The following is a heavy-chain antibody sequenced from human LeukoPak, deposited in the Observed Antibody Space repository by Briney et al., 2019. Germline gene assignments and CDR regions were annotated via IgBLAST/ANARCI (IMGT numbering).Heavy chain of an antibody. CDR2: IKQDGSDK. J-gene: IGHJ4*02. CDR3: ARGIQLWNGDY. V-gene: IGHV3-7*01. D-gene: IGHD5-18*01. CDR1: GFTFSTHW. Sequence: PGGSLRLSCAASGFTFSTHWMTWVRQAPGKGLEWVATIKQDGSDKYYVDSVKGRLTISRDNANNSLYLQMNSLRSEDTAVYYCARGIQLWNGDYWGQGTLVTVSS.